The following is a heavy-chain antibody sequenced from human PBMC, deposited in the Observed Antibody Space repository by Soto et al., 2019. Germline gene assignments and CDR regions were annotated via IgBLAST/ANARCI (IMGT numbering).Heavy chain of an antibody. J-gene: IGHJ6*02. CDR3: ARGTVTTDYYYYYGMDV. V-gene: IGHV4-38-2*01. CDR1: GYSISSGYY. CDR2: IYHSGRT. D-gene: IGHD4-17*01. Sequence: PSETLSLTCAVSGYSISSGYYWGWIRQPPGKGLEWIGSIYHSGRTHYNPSLKSRVTISLDTSKNQFSLKLSSVTAADTAVYYCARGTVTTDYYYYYGMDVWGQGNPGHRLL.